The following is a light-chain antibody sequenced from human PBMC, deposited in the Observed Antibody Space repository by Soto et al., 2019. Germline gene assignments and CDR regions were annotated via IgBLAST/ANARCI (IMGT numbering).Light chain of an antibody. Sequence: DIVMTQSPATLSVSPGDRATLSCRASQSVSSNLAWYQQKPGQAPRLLIYGASTRDTGIPARFSGSGSGTEFTLTISSLQSEDFAVYYCQQYNNWPRTFGPGTKVEIK. CDR2: GAS. J-gene: IGKJ1*01. CDR3: QQYNNWPRT. CDR1: QSVSSN. V-gene: IGKV3-15*01.